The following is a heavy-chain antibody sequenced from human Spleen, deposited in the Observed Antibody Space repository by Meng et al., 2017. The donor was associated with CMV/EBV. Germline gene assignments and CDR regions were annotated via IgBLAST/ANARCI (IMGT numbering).Heavy chain of an antibody. D-gene: IGHD6-13*01. CDR2: ITATSGST. Sequence: GESLKISCAASGFTFRNAWMSWVRQAPGKGLEWVSPITATSGSTYYTDSVKGRFTVSRDNSKNTLYLQMNSLRAEDTAVYYCAKAYSSSWYREYYDYWGQGTLVTVSS. J-gene: IGHJ4*02. CDR3: AKAYSSSWYREYYDY. V-gene: IGHV3-23*01. CDR1: GFTFRNAW.